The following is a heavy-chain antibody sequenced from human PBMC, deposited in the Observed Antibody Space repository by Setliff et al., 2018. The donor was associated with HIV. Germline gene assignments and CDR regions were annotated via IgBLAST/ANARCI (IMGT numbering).Heavy chain of an antibody. J-gene: IGHJ3*02. CDR1: GGSISSGSYY. D-gene: IGHD3-10*01. CDR3: ARGRGVRGVNDAFDI. CDR2: IYTNGYT. Sequence: KTSETLSLTCSVSGGSISSGSYYWTWIRQPAGKGPEWIGHIYTNGYTNYNPSLKSRVTISVDTSKNQFSLRLTSVTAADTAVYYCARGRGVRGVNDAFDIWGQGTMVTVSS. V-gene: IGHV4-61*09.